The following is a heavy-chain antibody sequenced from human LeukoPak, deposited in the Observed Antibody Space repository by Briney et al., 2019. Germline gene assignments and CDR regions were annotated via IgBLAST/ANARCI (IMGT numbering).Heavy chain of an antibody. D-gene: IGHD2-8*02. CDR2: ISGSGGST. CDR1: GFTFSSYG. CDR3: AKDDWDGGYWCFDY. J-gene: IGHJ4*02. Sequence: PGGSLRLSCAASGFTFSSYGMSWVRQAPGKGLEWVSAISGSGGSTYYADSVKGRFTISRDNSKNTLYLQMNSLRAADTAIYYCAKDDWDGGYWCFDYWGQGTLVTVSS. V-gene: IGHV3-23*01.